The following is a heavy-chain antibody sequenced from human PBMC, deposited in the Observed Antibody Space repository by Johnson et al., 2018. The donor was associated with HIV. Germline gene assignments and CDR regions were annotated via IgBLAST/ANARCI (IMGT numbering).Heavy chain of an antibody. J-gene: IGHJ3*02. CDR3: AREGDYYDSSGYWAAFDI. CDR1: GFTFSSYA. Sequence: VQLVESGGGLVQPGGSLRLSCAASGFTFSSYAMSWVRQAPGKGLEWVSAISGSGGSTYYADSVKGRFTISRDNSKNTLYLQMNSLRADDTAVYYCAREGDYYDSSGYWAAFDIWGQGTMVTVSS. D-gene: IGHD3-22*01. V-gene: IGHV3-23*04. CDR2: ISGSGGST.